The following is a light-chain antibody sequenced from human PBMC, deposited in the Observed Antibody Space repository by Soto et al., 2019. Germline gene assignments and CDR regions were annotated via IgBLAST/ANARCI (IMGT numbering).Light chain of an antibody. Sequence: DIQMTQSPSTLSASVGDRVTISCRASQSISVWLAWYQQKPGKAPKLLIYDASTLGSGVPSRFSGSGSGTEFTLTISSLQPDDFATYYCQQYNSYATFGQGTKVDI. CDR3: QQYNSYAT. CDR2: DAS. V-gene: IGKV1-5*01. J-gene: IGKJ1*01. CDR1: QSISVW.